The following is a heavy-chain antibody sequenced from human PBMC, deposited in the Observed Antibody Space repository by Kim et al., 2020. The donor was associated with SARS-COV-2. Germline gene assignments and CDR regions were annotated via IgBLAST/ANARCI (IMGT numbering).Heavy chain of an antibody. Sequence: DGTEKDYVDSVKGRITVSRDNAENSLYLQMNRLRADDTSVYYCARGRGLDSWGQETLVTVSS. V-gene: IGHV3-7*01. J-gene: IGHJ4*02. CDR3: ARGRGLDS. CDR2: DGTEK.